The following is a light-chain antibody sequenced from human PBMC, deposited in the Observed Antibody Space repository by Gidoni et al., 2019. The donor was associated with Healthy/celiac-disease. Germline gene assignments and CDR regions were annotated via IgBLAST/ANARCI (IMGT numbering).Light chain of an antibody. CDR2: GAS. CDR1: QSVSRT. V-gene: IGKV3-15*01. J-gene: IGKJ1*01. CDR3: QQYNNWPPWT. Sequence: EIVMTQSPATLSVSPGERATLSCRASQSVSRTLAWYQQKPVQAPRLLIYGASTRATGIPARFSGSGSGTEFTLTISSLQSEDFAVYYCQQYNNWPPWTFGQGTKVEIK.